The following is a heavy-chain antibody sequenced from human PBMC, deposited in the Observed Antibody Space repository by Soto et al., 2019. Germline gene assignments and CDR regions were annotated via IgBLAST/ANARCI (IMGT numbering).Heavy chain of an antibody. Sequence: QVQLVESGGGVVQPGRSLRLSCAASGFIFSSYAMHWVRQAPGKGLEWVAVISYDGSNKYYADSVKGRFTISRDNSKNTLYLPMNSLRAEDTAVYYCARPLWRDDYNWGYFDLWGRGTLVTVSS. J-gene: IGHJ2*01. V-gene: IGHV3-30-3*01. CDR2: ISYDGSNK. CDR3: ARPLWRDDYNWGYFDL. D-gene: IGHD4-4*01. CDR1: GFIFSSYA.